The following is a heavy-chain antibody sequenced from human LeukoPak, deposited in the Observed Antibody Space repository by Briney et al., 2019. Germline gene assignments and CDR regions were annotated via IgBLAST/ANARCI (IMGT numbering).Heavy chain of an antibody. CDR1: GFTFSNYA. V-gene: IGHV3-74*01. CDR3: ARAANMVRGVLDY. J-gene: IGHJ4*02. Sequence: GGSLRLSCAASGFTFSNYAMSWVRQAPGKGLVWVSRINSDGSSTSYADSVKGRFTISRDNAKNTLYLQMNSLRAEDTAVYYCARAANMVRGVLDYWGQGTLVTVSS. CDR2: INSDGSST. D-gene: IGHD3-10*01.